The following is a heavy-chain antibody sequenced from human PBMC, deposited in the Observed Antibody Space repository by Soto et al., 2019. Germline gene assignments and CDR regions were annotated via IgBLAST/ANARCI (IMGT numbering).Heavy chain of an antibody. CDR1: GFTFRSFT. J-gene: IGHJ5*02. CDR2: ISSNSAYI. Sequence: GGSLRLYCADSGFTFRSFTMNWVRQAPGKGLEWVSTISSNSAYIYYTDALRGRFTISRDNAKNSLHLQVNSLRAEDTAVYYCTRDASRDSSARGWFDPWGPGTLVTVSS. CDR3: TRDASRDSSARGWFDP. V-gene: IGHV3-21*01. D-gene: IGHD6-13*01.